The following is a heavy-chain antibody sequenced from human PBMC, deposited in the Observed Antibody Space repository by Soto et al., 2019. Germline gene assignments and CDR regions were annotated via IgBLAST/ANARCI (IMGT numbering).Heavy chain of an antibody. CDR1: GGSISSYY. V-gene: IGHV4-59*01. J-gene: IGHJ3*02. D-gene: IGHD3-22*01. CDR2: IYYSGST. Sequence: SETLSLTGTVSGGSISSYYWSWIRQPPGKGLEWIGYIYYSGSTNYNPSLKSRVTISVDTSKNQFSLKLSSVTAADTAVYYCARDRDSSAYDDAFDIWGQGTMVTVSS. CDR3: ARDRDSSAYDDAFDI.